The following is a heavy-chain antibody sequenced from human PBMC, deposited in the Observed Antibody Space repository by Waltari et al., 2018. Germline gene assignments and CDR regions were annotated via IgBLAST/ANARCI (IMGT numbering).Heavy chain of an antibody. V-gene: IGHV4-38-2*01. D-gene: IGHD4-17*01. CDR1: GYSISSGYY. Sequence: VQLQESGPGLVKPSETLSLTCAVSGYSISSGYYWGWIRPPPGKGLEWIGSMYHSGITYDSPALKSRVTISVDASKNQFSLKLSSVTDADTAVYYCAGYGDHSGRYFDYWGQGTLVTVSS. CDR3: AGYGDHSGRYFDY. CDR2: MYHSGIT. J-gene: IGHJ4*02.